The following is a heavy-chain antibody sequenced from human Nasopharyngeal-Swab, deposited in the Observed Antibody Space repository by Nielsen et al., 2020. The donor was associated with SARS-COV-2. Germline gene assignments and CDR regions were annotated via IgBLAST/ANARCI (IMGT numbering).Heavy chain of an antibody. J-gene: IGHJ4*02. CDR2: IYYSGST. D-gene: IGHD5-12*01. V-gene: IGHV4-34*01. CDR1: GGSFSGYY. CDR3: ARVWVDIVATIGAQSFDY. Sequence: SETLSLTCAVYGGSFSGYYWSWIRQPPGKGLEWIGGIYYSGSTYYNPSLKSRVTISVDTSKNQFSLKLSSVTAADTAVYYCARVWVDIVATIGAQSFDYWGQGTLVTVSS.